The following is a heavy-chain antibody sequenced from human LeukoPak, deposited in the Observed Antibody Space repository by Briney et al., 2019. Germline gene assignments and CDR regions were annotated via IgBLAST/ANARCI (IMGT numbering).Heavy chain of an antibody. CDR2: IYTTGST. J-gene: IGHJ4*02. Sequence: PSETLSLTCTVAGGAISSYYWSWIRQPAGKGLEWIGRIYTTGSTNYNPSLKSRVTMSSDTSKNQLSLKLTSVTAADTAVYYCARGAGDDLDYWGQGTLVSVSS. V-gene: IGHV4-4*07. CDR3: ARGAGDDLDY. D-gene: IGHD7-27*01. CDR1: GGAISSYY.